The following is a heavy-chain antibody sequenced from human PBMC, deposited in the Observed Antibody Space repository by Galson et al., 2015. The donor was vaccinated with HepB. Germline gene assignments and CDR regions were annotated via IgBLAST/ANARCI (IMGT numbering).Heavy chain of an antibody. V-gene: IGHV3-23*01. CDR2: ISANGGSR. J-gene: IGHJ5*02. Sequence: LRLSCAASGFTFGSTAMTWVRQAPGKGLEWVSGISANGGSRFYAESVKGRFTISRDNSKNTLSFQMNSLRAEDTAVYYCAKGYGLFDLWGQGTLVTVSS. CDR3: AKGYGLFDL. CDR1: GFTFGSTA. D-gene: IGHD4-17*01.